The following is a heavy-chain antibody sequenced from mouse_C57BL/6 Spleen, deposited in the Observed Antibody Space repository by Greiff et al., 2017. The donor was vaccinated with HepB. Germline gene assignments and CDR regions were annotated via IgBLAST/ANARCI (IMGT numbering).Heavy chain of an antibody. CDR2: IYPGSGNT. CDR3: AREGSNPWFAY. D-gene: IGHD2-5*01. Sequence: VKLVESGPELVKPGASVKISCKASGYSFTSYYIHWVKQRPGQGLEWIGWIYPGSGNTKYNEKFKGKATLTADTSSSTAYMQLSSLTSEDSAVYYCAREGSNPWFAYWGQGTLVTVSA. V-gene: IGHV1-66*01. J-gene: IGHJ3*01. CDR1: GYSFTSYY.